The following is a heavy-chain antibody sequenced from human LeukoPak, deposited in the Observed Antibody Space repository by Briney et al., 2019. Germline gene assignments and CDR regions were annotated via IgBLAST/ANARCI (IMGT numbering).Heavy chain of an antibody. D-gene: IGHD6-6*01. CDR3: ARHSSSSLSYLYYFDY. V-gene: IGHV1-8*01. J-gene: IGHJ4*02. CDR1: GYTFTSYD. Sequence: ASVKVSCKASGYTFTSYDINWVRQATGQGLEWMGWMNPNSGNTGYAQKFQGRVTMTRNTSISTAYMELSSLRSEDTAVYYCARHSSSSLSYLYYFDYWGQGTLVTVSS. CDR2: MNPNSGNT.